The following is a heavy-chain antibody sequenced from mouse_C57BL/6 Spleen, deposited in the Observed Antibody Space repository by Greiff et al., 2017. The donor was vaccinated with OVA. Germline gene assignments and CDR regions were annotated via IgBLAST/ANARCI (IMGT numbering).Heavy chain of an antibody. J-gene: IGHJ4*01. CDR2: IDPSDSYT. V-gene: IGHV1-69*01. CDR3: ARKLRYYAMDY. Sequence: QVQLQQPGAELVMPGASVKLSCKASGYTFTSYWMHWVKQRPGQGLEWIGEIDPSDSYTNYNQKVKGKSTLTVDKSSITAYMQLSSLTSEDAAVYYCARKLRYYAMDYWGQGTSVTVSS. CDR1: GYTFTSYW. D-gene: IGHD1-1*01.